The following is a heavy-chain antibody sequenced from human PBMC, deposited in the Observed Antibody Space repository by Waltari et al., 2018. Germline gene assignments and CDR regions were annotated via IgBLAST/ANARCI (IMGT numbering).Heavy chain of an antibody. V-gene: IGHV4-34*02. Sequence: QVQLQQWGAGLLKPSEPLSLPCAVYGASLSGYSWSWIRQPPGRGLEWIGEIDQSGTTNYNPSLKSRVTMSVDTSKSQFSLRLSSVTAADTAVYYCARSIPRSDFWGQGALVTVSS. CDR1: GASLSGYS. CDR2: IDQSGTT. D-gene: IGHD2-21*01. J-gene: IGHJ4*02. CDR3: ARSIPRSDF.